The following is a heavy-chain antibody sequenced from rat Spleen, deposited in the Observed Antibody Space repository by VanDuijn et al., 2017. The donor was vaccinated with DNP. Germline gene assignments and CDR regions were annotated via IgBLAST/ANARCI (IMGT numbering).Heavy chain of an antibody. Sequence: EVQLVESGGGPVQPGRSLKLSCVASGFIFSNYWMTWIRQAPGKGLEWVASISNTGDNTYYSDSVKGRFTISRDDAKNSLYLQMDSLRSEDTATYYCAGRPPPTRGPFDYWGQGVMVTVSS. CDR1: GFIFSNYW. V-gene: IGHV5-31*01. J-gene: IGHJ2*01. CDR2: ISNTGDNT. CDR3: AGRPPPTRGPFDY. D-gene: IGHD1-4*01.